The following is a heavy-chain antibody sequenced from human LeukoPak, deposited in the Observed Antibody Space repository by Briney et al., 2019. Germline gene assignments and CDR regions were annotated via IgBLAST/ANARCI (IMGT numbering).Heavy chain of an antibody. Sequence: QPGGSLRLSCAASGFTFSSYWMSWVRQAPGKGLEWVANIKQDGSEKYYVDSVKGRFTISRDNAKNSLYLQMNSLRAEDTAVYYCARGTIVAAGYYYFDYWGQGTQVTVSS. CDR1: GFTFSSYW. V-gene: IGHV3-7*04. D-gene: IGHD6-13*01. CDR3: ARGTIVAAGYYYFDY. J-gene: IGHJ4*02. CDR2: IKQDGSEK.